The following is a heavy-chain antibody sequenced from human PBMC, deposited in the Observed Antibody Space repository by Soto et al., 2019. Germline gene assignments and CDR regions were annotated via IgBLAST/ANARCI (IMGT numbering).Heavy chain of an antibody. Sequence: QLQLQESGSRLVKPSETLSLTCAVSGGSMSSGSRSWNWIRQSPGKGLEWIGYIYYSGTTHYNPSLKSRVTISVDKSTHHYSLTLTSGAAADTDVYLLARALSDRDGDYWRQGILGTVYS. CDR3: ARALSDRDGDY. CDR2: IYYSGTT. V-gene: IGHV4-30-2*06. D-gene: IGHD3-10*01. J-gene: IGHJ4*02. CDR1: GGSMSSGSRS.